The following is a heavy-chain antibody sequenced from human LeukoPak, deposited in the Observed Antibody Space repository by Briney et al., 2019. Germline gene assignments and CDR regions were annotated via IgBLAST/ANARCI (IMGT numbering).Heavy chain of an antibody. CDR1: GGSISSYY. Sequence: SETLSLTCTVSGGSISSYYWSWIRQPPGKGLEWIGYIYYSGSTNYNPSLKSRVTISVDTSKIQFSLKLSSVTAADTAVYYCARDGSGTFDYWGQGTLVTVSS. J-gene: IGHJ4*02. V-gene: IGHV4-59*01. CDR2: IYYSGST. D-gene: IGHD3-10*01. CDR3: ARDGSGTFDY.